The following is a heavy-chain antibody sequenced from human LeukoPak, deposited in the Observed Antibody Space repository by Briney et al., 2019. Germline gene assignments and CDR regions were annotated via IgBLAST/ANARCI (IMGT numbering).Heavy chain of an antibody. J-gene: IGHJ4*02. D-gene: IGHD5-24*01. Sequence: SVKVSCKASGGTFSSYAISWVRQAPGQGLEWMGGIIPIFGTANYAQKFQGRVTIAADESTSTAYMELSSLRSEDTAVYYCANSRSKRWLQAPFDYWGQGTLVTVSS. CDR3: ANSRSKRWLQAPFDY. CDR2: IIPIFGTA. V-gene: IGHV1-69*13. CDR1: GGTFSSYA.